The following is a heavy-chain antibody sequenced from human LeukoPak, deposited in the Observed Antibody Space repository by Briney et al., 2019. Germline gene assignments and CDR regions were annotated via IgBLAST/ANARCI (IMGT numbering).Heavy chain of an antibody. Sequence: GGSLSLSCAASGFTFSNYGIHWVRQAPGKGLEWVALIWYDGSNKYYADSVKGRFTISRDNSKNTVSLQMNSLRAEDTALYYCARAGLGAAADVWGQGTLVTVSS. CDR1: GFTFSNYG. CDR2: IWYDGSNK. CDR3: ARAGLGAAADV. J-gene: IGHJ4*02. V-gene: IGHV3-33*01. D-gene: IGHD6-13*01.